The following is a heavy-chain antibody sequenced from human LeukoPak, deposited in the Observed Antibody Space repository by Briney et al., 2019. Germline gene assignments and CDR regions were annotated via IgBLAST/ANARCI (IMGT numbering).Heavy chain of an antibody. CDR3: ARAPGAKGLLWFS. CDR2: IYHSGST. J-gene: IGHJ5*02. D-gene: IGHD5-18*01. CDR1: GYSISSGYY. Sequence: SETLSLTCTVSGYSISSGYYWGWIRPPPGKGLEWIGSIYHSGSTYYNPSLKSRVTISVDTSKNQFSLKLSSVTAADTAVYYCARAPGAKGLLWFSWGQGTLVTVSS. V-gene: IGHV4-38-2*02.